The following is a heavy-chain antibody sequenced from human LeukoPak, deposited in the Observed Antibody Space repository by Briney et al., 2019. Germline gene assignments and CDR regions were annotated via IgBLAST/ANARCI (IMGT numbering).Heavy chain of an antibody. J-gene: IGHJ4*02. CDR2: MNPNSGNT. V-gene: IGHV1-8*01. D-gene: IGHD4-17*01. CDR1: GYTFTSYD. CDR3: ARGSWGYGDYYFDY. Sequence: ASVKVSCKASGYTFTSYDINWVRQATGQGLEWMGWMNPNSGNTGYAQKFHGRVTMSRNTSISTAYMELSSLRSEDTAVYYCARGSWGYGDYYFDYWGQGTLVTVSS.